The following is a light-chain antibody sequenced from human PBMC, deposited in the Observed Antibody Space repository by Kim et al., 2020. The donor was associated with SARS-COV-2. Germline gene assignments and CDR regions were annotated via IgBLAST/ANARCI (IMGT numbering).Light chain of an antibody. CDR1: QSFTNSQ. CDR3: QQYGKSPPWT. J-gene: IGKJ1*01. CDR2: GAS. V-gene: IGKV3-20*01. Sequence: PGESATLSCRASQSFTNSQLGCYQQKPGQAPRLLIHGASGRATGIPDRFSGSGSGTDFTLTISRLEPEDFAVYYCQQYGKSPPWTFGQGTKVDIK.